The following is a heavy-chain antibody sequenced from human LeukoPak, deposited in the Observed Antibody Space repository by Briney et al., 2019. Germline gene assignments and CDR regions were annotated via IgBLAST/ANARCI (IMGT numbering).Heavy chain of an antibody. V-gene: IGHV3-53*01. J-gene: IGHJ4*02. CDR1: GFTVGSKY. CDR3: ARLRGYCSSNSCYPLGY. Sequence: GGSLRLSCAASGFTVGSKYMSWVRQAPGKGLEWVSVIYSGSTTFYADSVKGRFSISRDNSKNTLYLQMNSLRAEDTAVYYCARLRGYCSSNSCYPLGYWGQGTLVTVSS. CDR2: IYSGSTT. D-gene: IGHD2-2*01.